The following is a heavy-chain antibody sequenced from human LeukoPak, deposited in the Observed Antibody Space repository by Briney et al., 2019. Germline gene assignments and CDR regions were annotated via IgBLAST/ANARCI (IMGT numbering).Heavy chain of an antibody. V-gene: IGHV1-18*01. Sequence: GASVKVSCKASGYTFTSYDINWVRQAPGQGLEWMGWISAYNGNTNYAQKLQGRVTMTTDTSTSTAYMELRSLRSDDTAVYYCARDNSGGSAFDIWGQGTMVTVSS. J-gene: IGHJ3*02. CDR1: GYTFTSYD. D-gene: IGHD2-15*01. CDR3: ARDNSGGSAFDI. CDR2: ISAYNGNT.